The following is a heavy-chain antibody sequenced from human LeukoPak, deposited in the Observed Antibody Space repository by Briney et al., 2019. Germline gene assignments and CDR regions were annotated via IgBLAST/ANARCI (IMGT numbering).Heavy chain of an antibody. D-gene: IGHD3-10*01. V-gene: IGHV4-4*07. CDR3: ARDRVGYYGSGSYYKVPYDYYYYMDV. CDR2: IYTSGST. Sequence: SETLSLTCTVSGGSISSYYWSWIRQPAGKGLEWIGRIYTSGSTNYNPSLKSRVTMSVDTSKNQFSLKLSSVTAADTAVYYYARDRVGYYGSGSYYKVPYDYYYYMDVWGKGTTVTVSS. CDR1: GGSISSYY. J-gene: IGHJ6*03.